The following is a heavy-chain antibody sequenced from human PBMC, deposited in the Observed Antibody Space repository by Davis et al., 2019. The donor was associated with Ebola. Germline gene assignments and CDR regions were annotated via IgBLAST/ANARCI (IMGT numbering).Heavy chain of an antibody. Sequence: GESLKISCAASGFTFSSYAMSWVRQAPGKGLEWVANIKQDGTEKYSGDSVKGRFTISRDNAKNALYLQMNSLRAEDTAVYYCARGGFGVVIIRYWGQGTLVTVSS. V-gene: IGHV3-7*03. D-gene: IGHD3-3*01. CDR3: ARGGFGVVIIRY. J-gene: IGHJ4*02. CDR2: IKQDGTEK. CDR1: GFTFSSYA.